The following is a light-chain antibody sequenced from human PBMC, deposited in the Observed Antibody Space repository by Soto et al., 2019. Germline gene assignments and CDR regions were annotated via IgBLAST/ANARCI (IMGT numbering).Light chain of an antibody. CDR1: SGDVGSYHF. V-gene: IGLV2-11*01. J-gene: IGLJ1*01. CDR3: CSYAGSYTWV. CDR2: GVS. Sequence: QSALTQPRSVSGSPGQSITISCTGTSGDVGSYHFVSWYQQRPGKAPKLMIYGVSKRPSGVPDRFSGSKSGNTASLTISGLQAEDESDYYCCSYAGSYTWVFGTGTKRTVL.